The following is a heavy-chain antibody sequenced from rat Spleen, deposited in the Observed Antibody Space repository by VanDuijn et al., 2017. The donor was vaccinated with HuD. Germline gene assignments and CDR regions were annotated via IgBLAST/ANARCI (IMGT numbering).Heavy chain of an antibody. CDR3: ARWGSGDYFDY. J-gene: IGHJ2*01. Sequence: EMQLQESGPGLVKPSQSLSLTCSVTVYSITSSYRWNWIRKFPGNKLEWMGYINGAGNTNYNPSLKSRISITRDTSKNRFFLHLTSVTAEDTATYYCARWGSGDYFDYWGQGVMVTVSS. V-gene: IGHV3-3*01. D-gene: IGHD1-1*01. CDR2: INGAGNT. CDR1: VYSITSSYR.